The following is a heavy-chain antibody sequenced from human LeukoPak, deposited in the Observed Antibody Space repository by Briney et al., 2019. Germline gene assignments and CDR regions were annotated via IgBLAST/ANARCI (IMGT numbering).Heavy chain of an antibody. CDR2: IWPGDSDT. Sequence: GESLKISCKGSGYSFTSYWIGWVRQMPGKGLEWMGIIWPGDSDTKYSPSFQGQVTISADKSIRTAYLQWSRLSASDTAMYYCASLFPGIASWEIWGQGTLVIVSS. V-gene: IGHV5-51*01. CDR3: ASLFPGIASWEI. J-gene: IGHJ1*01. D-gene: IGHD6-13*01. CDR1: GYSFTSYW.